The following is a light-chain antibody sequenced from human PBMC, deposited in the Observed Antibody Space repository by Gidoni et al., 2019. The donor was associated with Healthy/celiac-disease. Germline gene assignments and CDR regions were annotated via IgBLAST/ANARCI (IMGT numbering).Light chain of an antibody. CDR2: QAS. CDR1: QIISSW. J-gene: IGKJ2*01. Sequence: DIQMIQTPSTLSASVGDRVTITCRASQIISSWLAWYQQKPGKAPKLLIYQASSLESGVQPRFIGSGSGTEFTLTISSLQPDDFATYYCQQYNSYSRTFXQXTKLEIK. V-gene: IGKV1-5*03. CDR3: QQYNSYSRT.